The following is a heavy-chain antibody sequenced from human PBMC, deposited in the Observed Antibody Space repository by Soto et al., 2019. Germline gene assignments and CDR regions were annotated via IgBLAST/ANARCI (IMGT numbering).Heavy chain of an antibody. J-gene: IGHJ6*02. CDR3: ARDYQGPMATMTGQYGMDV. V-gene: IGHV1-69*01. Sequence: QVQLVQSGAEVKKPGSSVKVSCKASGGTFSSYAISWVRQAPGQGLEWMGGIIPIFGTANYAQKFQGRVTITADESTSTAYMELSSLRSEDTAVYYCARDYQGPMATMTGQYGMDVWGQGTTVTVSS. D-gene: IGHD3-9*01. CDR1: GGTFSSYA. CDR2: IIPIFGTA.